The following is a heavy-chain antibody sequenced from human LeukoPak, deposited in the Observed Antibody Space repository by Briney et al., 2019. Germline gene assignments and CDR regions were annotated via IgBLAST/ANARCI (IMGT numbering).Heavy chain of an antibody. J-gene: IGHJ3*02. CDR1: GFTFSSYS. Sequence: PGGSLRLSCAASGFTFSSYSMNWVRQAPGKGPEWVSYISSSSSTIYYADSVKGRFTISRDNAKNSLYLQMNSLRAEDTAVYYCARDLPLHYYDSSGYSDAFDIWGQGTMVTVSS. V-gene: IGHV3-48*04. CDR3: ARDLPLHYYDSSGYSDAFDI. D-gene: IGHD3-22*01. CDR2: ISSSSSTI.